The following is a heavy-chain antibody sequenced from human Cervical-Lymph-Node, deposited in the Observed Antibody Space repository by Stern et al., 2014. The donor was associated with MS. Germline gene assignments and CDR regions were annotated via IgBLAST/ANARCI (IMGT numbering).Heavy chain of an antibody. CDR2: ISWNSGSI. D-gene: IGHD1-26*01. CDR1: GFTFDDYG. V-gene: IGHV3-9*01. Sequence: EVQLVESGGGLEQPGRSLRLSCAASGFTFDDYGMHWVRQVPGNGLEWVSGISWNSGSIGYADSVKGRFTISRDNTKNSLYLQMNSLRAEDTALYYCAKGFTSGTYGLFDYWGQGTLVTVSS. CDR3: AKGFTSGTYGLFDY. J-gene: IGHJ4*02.